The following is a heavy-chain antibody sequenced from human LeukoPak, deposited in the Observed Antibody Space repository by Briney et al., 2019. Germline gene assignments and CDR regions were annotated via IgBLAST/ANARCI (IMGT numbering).Heavy chain of an antibody. CDR2: IYPGDSDT. D-gene: IGHD3-22*01. Sequence: GESLKISCKGSGYSFTSYWIGWVRQMPGKGLEWMGIIYPGDSDTGYSPSFQGQVTISADKSISTAYLQWSSLKASDTAMYYCARQVRYYYDSSGYYNDPWGQGTLVTVSS. J-gene: IGHJ5*02. CDR1: GYSFTSYW. CDR3: ARQVRYYYDSSGYYNDP. V-gene: IGHV5-51*01.